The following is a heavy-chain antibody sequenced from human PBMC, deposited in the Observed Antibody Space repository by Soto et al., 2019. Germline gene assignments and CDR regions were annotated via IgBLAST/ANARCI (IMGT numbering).Heavy chain of an antibody. D-gene: IGHD3-22*01. CDR1: GGSISSGGYS. CDR3: ASSYYYDSSGGFDY. CDR2: IYHSGST. V-gene: IGHV4-30-2*01. Sequence: PSETLSLTCAVSGGSISSGGYSWSWIRQPPGKGLEWVGYIYHSGSTYYNPSLKSRVTISVDRSKNQFSLKLSSVTAADTAVYYCASSYYYDSSGGFDYRGQGTLVTVSS. J-gene: IGHJ4*02.